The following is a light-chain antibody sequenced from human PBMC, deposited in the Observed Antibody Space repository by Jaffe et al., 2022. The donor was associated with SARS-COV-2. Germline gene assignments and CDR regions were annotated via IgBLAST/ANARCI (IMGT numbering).Light chain of an antibody. CDR3: QQSYSLPLT. Sequence: DIQMTQSPSSLSASIGDRVTITCRASQRITDSLHWYQQKPGNAPRLLIFSTSSLQSDVPSRFSGSGSGTDFTLTISGLEPDDFATYYCQQSYSLPLTFGGGTKVEIK. V-gene: IGKV1-39*01. CDR2: STS. J-gene: IGKJ4*01. CDR1: QRITDS.